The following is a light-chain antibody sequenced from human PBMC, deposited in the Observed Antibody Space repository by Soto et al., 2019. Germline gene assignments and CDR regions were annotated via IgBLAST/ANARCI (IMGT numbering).Light chain of an antibody. J-gene: IGKJ5*01. CDR3: QQRSNWPPVT. V-gene: IGKV3-11*01. CDR1: QTVGSY. CDR2: DAS. Sequence: EIVLTQSPATLSLSPGERATLSCRASQTVGSYLAWYQQKPGQAPRLLIYDASHRATGIPARFSGSGSGTDFPLTISSLEPEDFAVYYCQQRSNWPPVTFGQGTRLEIK.